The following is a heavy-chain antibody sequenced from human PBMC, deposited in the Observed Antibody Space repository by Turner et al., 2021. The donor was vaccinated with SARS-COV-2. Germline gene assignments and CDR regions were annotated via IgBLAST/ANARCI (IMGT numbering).Heavy chain of an antibody. CDR1: GFTFSYFA. D-gene: IGHD2-2*01. CDR2: ISASGGDT. J-gene: IGHJ4*02. Sequence: ELQLLVSGAALLQPEGPLRLSCAAAGFTFSYFAMTWVRQAPGRGLEWVSAISASGGDTHYADSVRGWFTISRDNSKSTLYLQVNSLRAEDTAMYYCAADCTSASCYSRNADYWGQGTLVTVSS. V-gene: IGHV3-23*01. CDR3: AADCTSASCYSRNADY.